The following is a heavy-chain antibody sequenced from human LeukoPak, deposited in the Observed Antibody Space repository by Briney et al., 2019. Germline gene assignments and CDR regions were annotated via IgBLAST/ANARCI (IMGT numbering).Heavy chain of an antibody. Sequence: GGSLRLSCAASGFTFSSYAMHWVRQAPGKGLEWVAVISYDGGNKYYADSVKGRFTISRDNSKNTLYLQMNSLRAEDTAVYYCARDRPRGYFDYWGQGTLVTVSS. CDR1: GFTFSSYA. CDR2: ISYDGGNK. V-gene: IGHV3-30*01. CDR3: ARDRPRGYFDY. J-gene: IGHJ4*02. D-gene: IGHD3-10*01.